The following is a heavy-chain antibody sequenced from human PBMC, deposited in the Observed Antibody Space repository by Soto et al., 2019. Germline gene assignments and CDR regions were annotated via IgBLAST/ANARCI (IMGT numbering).Heavy chain of an antibody. J-gene: IGHJ6*02. Sequence: EVQLLESGGGVVQPGGSLRLSCAASGFSFGTYGMTWVRQAPGRGLEWVSAVSGSGDSTYYADSVRGRFTISRDNSKNTVSLQMNSLRVEDAAIYFCAKVHRSGYYYYGMDVWGQGTTVTVSS. V-gene: IGHV3-23*01. CDR3: AKVHRSGYYYYGMDV. CDR1: GFSFGTYG. CDR2: VSGSGDST. D-gene: IGHD3-3*01.